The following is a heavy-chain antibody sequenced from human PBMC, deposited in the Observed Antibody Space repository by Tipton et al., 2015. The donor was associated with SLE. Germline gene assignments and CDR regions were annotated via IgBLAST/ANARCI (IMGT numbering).Heavy chain of an antibody. J-gene: IGHJ4*02. CDR1: GGSLSGYY. CDR2: VFHSGSA. Sequence: LRLSCAVYGGSLSGYYWTWIRQSPGKGLEWIGEVFHSGSANYNPSLESRVTISVDTSKNEFSLTLNSVTAADTAVYYCARGGNRRIDYWDEGALVTVSS. CDR3: ARGGNRRIDY. D-gene: IGHD3-16*02. V-gene: IGHV4-34*01.